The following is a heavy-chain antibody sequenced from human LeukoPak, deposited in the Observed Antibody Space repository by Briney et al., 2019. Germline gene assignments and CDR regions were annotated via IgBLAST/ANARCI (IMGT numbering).Heavy chain of an antibody. CDR3: ARGYGS. J-gene: IGHJ4*02. CDR2: INHSGST. CDR1: GGSFSGYY. V-gene: IGHV4-34*01. Sequence: SETLSLTCAVYGGSFSGYYWSWIRHPPGKGLEWIGEINHSGSTNYNPSLKSRVTISVDTSKNQFSLKLSSVTAADTAVYYCARGYGSWGQGTLVTVSS. D-gene: IGHD3-10*01.